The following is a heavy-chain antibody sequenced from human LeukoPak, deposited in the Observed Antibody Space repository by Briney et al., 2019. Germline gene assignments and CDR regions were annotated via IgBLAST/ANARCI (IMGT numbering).Heavy chain of an antibody. CDR1: GGSISSSSYY. D-gene: IGHD3-10*01. J-gene: IGHJ6*02. CDR2: INHSGST. Sequence: SETLSLTCTVSGGSISSSSYYWSWIRQPPGKGLEWIGEINHSGSTNYNPSLKSRVTISVDTSKNQFSLKLSSVTAADTAVYYCARGGLGGSGRLSNYYYYGMDVWGQGTTVTVSS. CDR3: ARGGLGGSGRLSNYYYYGMDV. V-gene: IGHV4-39*07.